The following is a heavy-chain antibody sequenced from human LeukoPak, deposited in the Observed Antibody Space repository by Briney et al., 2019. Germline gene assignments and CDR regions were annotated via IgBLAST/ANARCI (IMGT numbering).Heavy chain of an antibody. CDR3: ARDPYSGGYGAYYYYYMDV. J-gene: IGHJ6*03. D-gene: IGHD1-26*01. CDR1: GFTFSSYS. CDR2: ITNTGRYI. V-gene: IGHV3-21*01. Sequence: GGSLRLSCAASGFTFSSYSMNWVRQAPGKGLEWVSSITNTGRYIYYADSVKGRFTISRDNAENSVHLQMDSLGAEDTAVYYCARDPYSGGYGAYYYYYMDVWGRGTTVTISS.